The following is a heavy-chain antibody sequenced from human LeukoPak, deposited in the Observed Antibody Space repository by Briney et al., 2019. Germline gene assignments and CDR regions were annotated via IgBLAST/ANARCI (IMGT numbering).Heavy chain of an antibody. J-gene: IGHJ4*02. D-gene: IGHD3-10*01. CDR3: ARGGWFGELLRPFDY. Sequence: GGSLRLSCAASRFTFSNYDMHWVRQATGKGLEWVSAIGTAGDTYYSGSVKGRFTISRENAKNSLYLQMNSLKAGDTAVYYCARGGWFGELLRPFDYWGQGSLVTVSS. CDR1: RFTFSNYD. CDR2: IGTAGDT. V-gene: IGHV3-13*01.